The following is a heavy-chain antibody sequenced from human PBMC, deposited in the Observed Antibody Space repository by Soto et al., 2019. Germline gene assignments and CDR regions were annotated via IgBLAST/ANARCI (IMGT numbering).Heavy chain of an antibody. CDR2: IYYSGTT. J-gene: IGHJ6*02. Sequence: PSDTLSLTCTVSGDSITSNSYFWAWIRQPPGKGLEWIGSIYYSGTTYYNPSLKSRVTISVDRSKNQFSLKLSSVTAADTAVYYCAREVLYCTNGVCPYYYYGMDVWVQGTTVT. D-gene: IGHD2-8*01. CDR3: AREVLYCTNGVCPYYYYGMDV. V-gene: IGHV4-39*02. CDR1: GDSITSNSYF.